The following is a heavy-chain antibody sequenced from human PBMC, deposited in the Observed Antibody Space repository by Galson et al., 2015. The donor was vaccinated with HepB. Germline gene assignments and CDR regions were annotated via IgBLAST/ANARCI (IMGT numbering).Heavy chain of an antibody. J-gene: IGHJ5*02. V-gene: IGHV3-21*01. CDR1: GFTFSSYS. Sequence: SLRLSCAASGFTFSSYSMNWVRQAPGKGLEWVSSISSSSSYIYYDDSVKGRFTISRDNAKNSLYLQMNSLRAEDTAVYYCARGRELYDFWSGSSLGWLDPWGQGTLVTVSS. D-gene: IGHD3-3*01. CDR2: ISSSSSYI. CDR3: ARGRELYDFWSGSSLGWLDP.